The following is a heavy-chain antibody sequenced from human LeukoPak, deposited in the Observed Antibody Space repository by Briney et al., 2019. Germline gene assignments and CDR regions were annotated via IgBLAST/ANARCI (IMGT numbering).Heavy chain of an antibody. J-gene: IGHJ5*02. CDR1: GFTFSSYS. CDR3: AREPLGVRYLFDP. V-gene: IGHV3-48*01. D-gene: IGHD3-9*01. Sequence: GGSLRLSCAASGFTFSSYSMNWVRQAPGKGLEWVSYISSSSSTIYYADSVKGRFTISRDNAKNSLYLQMNSLRAEDTAVYYCAREPLGVRYLFDPWGQGTLVTVSS. CDR2: ISSSSSTI.